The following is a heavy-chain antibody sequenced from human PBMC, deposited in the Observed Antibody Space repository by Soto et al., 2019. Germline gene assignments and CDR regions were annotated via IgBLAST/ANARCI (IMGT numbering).Heavy chain of an antibody. V-gene: IGHV1-2*04. Sequence: QVQLVQSGAEVKKPGASVKVSCNASGYTFTGYYMHWVRQAPGQGIEWMGWINPNSGGTNYAQKFQGWVTMTRDTSISTAYMELSRLRSDDTAVYYCARGFWVSGYERGPHWFDPWGQGTLVTVSS. J-gene: IGHJ5*02. D-gene: IGHD5-12*01. CDR1: GYTFTGYY. CDR3: ARGFWVSGYERGPHWFDP. CDR2: INPNSGGT.